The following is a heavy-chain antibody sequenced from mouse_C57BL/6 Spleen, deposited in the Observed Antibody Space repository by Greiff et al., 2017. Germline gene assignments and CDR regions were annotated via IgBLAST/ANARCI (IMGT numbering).Heavy chain of an antibody. V-gene: IGHV5-17*01. D-gene: IGHD1-1*01. J-gene: IGHJ2*01. Sequence: EVKVVESGGGLVKPGGSLKLSCAASGFTFSDYGMHWVRQAPEKGLEWVAYISSGSSTIYYADTVKGRFTITRDNATNTLFLQMTSLRSEDTAMYYCARWYYGSSYGNFDYWGQGTTLTVSS. CDR1: GFTFSDYG. CDR2: ISSGSSTI. CDR3: ARWYYGSSYGNFDY.